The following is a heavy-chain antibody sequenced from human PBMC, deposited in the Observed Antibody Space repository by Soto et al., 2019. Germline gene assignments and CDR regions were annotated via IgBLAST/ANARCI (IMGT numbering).Heavy chain of an antibody. V-gene: IGHV3-30-3*01. CDR3: AREAYYDFWSGYYTPPKDY. CDR1: GFTFSSYA. CDR2: ISYDGSNK. D-gene: IGHD3-3*01. Sequence: GGSLRLSCAASGFTFSSYAMHWVRQAPGKGLEWVAVISYDGSNKYYADSVKGRFTISRDNSKNTLYLQMNSLRAEDTAVYYCAREAYYDFWSGYYTPPKDYWGQGTLVTVSS. J-gene: IGHJ4*02.